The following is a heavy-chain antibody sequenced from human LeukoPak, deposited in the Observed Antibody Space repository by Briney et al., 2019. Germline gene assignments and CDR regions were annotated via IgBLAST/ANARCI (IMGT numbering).Heavy chain of an antibody. V-gene: IGHV4-39*07. CDR1: GGSISSSSYY. D-gene: IGHD3-3*01. Sequence: SETLSLTCTVSGGSISSSSYYWGWIRQPPGKGLEWIGSIYYSGSTYYNPSLKSRVTISVDTSKNQFSLKLSSVTAADTAVYYCARDSHDFWSGYYPDYWGQGTLVTVSS. CDR2: IYYSGST. CDR3: ARDSHDFWSGYYPDY. J-gene: IGHJ4*02.